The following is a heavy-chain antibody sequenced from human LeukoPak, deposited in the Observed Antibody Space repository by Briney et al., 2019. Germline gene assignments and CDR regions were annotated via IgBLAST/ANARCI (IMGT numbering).Heavy chain of an antibody. D-gene: IGHD2-2*01. J-gene: IGHJ4*02. Sequence: GRSLRLSCAASGFTFSSYAMHWVRQAPGKGLEWVAVISYDGSNKYYADSVKGRFTISRDNSKNTLYLQMNSLRAEDTAAYYCARDIDPTGLVPAAMPGYWGQGTLVTVSS. CDR2: ISYDGSNK. CDR3: ARDIDPTGLVPAAMPGY. CDR1: GFTFSSYA. V-gene: IGHV3-30*04.